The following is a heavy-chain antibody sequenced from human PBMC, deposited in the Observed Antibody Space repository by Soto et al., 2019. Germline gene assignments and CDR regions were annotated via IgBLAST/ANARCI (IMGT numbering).Heavy chain of an antibody. Sequence: EVQLLESGGGLVQPGGSPRLSCAASGFSFSSYGMSWVRQAPGKGLEWVATINTAGGITYYADSVRGRFTISRDNSKNTLSLQMNSLRAEDTAMYYCAKGIDSSNYATFDYWGQGTLVTVSS. CDR2: INTAGGIT. V-gene: IGHV3-23*01. CDR1: GFSFSSYG. J-gene: IGHJ4*02. CDR3: AKGIDSSNYATFDY. D-gene: IGHD4-4*01.